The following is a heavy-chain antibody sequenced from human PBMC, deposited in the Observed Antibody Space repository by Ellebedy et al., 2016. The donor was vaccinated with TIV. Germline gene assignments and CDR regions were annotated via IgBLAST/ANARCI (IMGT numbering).Heavy chain of an antibody. CDR1: GFTFIHYD. Sequence: GESLKISCAASGFTFIHYDMHWVRQVPGEGLEWIAVVGTAGDTYYPGSVKGRFTISRENAKNSVHLQVNSLRAGDTAVYYCARGGTAAVPFYHYGMDVWGQGTTVTVSS. J-gene: IGHJ6*02. D-gene: IGHD6-13*01. CDR3: ARGGTAAVPFYHYGMDV. V-gene: IGHV3-13*01. CDR2: VGTAGDT.